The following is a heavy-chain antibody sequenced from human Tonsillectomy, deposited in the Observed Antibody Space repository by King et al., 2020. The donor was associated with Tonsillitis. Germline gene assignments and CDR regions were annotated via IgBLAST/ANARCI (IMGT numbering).Heavy chain of an antibody. V-gene: IGHV1-2*02. J-gene: IGHJ4*02. Sequence: VQLVESGTEVKKPGASVKVSCKTSGYTFMDYHMHWVRQAPGQGLEWMGRIFPDSGGTYYAQKFQGRVTLTSDTSISTAYMELSGLTSDDTAVYYCVRENWYYDYWGQGTLVTVSS. CDR2: IFPDSGGT. CDR3: VRENWYYDY. D-gene: IGHD1-7*01. CDR1: GYTFMDYH.